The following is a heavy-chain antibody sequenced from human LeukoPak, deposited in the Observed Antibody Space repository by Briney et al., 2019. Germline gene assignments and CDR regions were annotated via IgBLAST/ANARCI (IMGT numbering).Heavy chain of an antibody. V-gene: IGHV3-49*04. CDR1: GFTFGDYA. D-gene: IGHD3-10*01. Sequence: GGSLRLSCTASGFTFGDYAMSWVRQAPGKGLEWVGFIRSKAYGGTTEYAASVKGRFTISRDDSKSIAYLQINSLKTEDTSVYYCTRGSYYFYYHCYYMDLWGKGTTVTVSS. CDR3: TRGSYYFYYHCYYMDL. CDR2: IRSKAYGGTT. J-gene: IGHJ6*03.